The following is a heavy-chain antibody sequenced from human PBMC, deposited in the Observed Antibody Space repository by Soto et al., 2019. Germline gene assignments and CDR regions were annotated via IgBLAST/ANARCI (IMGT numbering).Heavy chain of an antibody. D-gene: IGHD1-7*01. CDR1: GFTFSSYG. CDR3: AKEPVTGTTLHY. CDR2: ISYDGSNK. Sequence: QVQLVESGGGVVQPGRSLRLSCAASGFTFSSYGMHWVRQAPGKGLEWVAVISYDGSNKYYADSVKGRFTISRDNSKNTRYLQMNSLRAEDTAVYYCAKEPVTGTTLHYWGQGTLVTVSS. J-gene: IGHJ4*02. V-gene: IGHV3-30*18.